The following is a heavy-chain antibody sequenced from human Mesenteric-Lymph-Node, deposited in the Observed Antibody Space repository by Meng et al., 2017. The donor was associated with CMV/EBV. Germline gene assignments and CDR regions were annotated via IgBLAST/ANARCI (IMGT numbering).Heavy chain of an antibody. J-gene: IGHJ4*02. CDR1: GGSISSYY. Sequence: SETLSLTCTVSGGSISSYYWSWIRQPPGKGLEWIGYIYYSGSTNYNPSLKSRVTISVDTSKNQFSLKLSSVTAADTAVYYCARAGADNSGNSGWVAYWGQGTLVTVSS. D-gene: IGHD4-23*01. V-gene: IGHV4-59*01. CDR2: IYYSGST. CDR3: ARAGADNSGNSGWVAY.